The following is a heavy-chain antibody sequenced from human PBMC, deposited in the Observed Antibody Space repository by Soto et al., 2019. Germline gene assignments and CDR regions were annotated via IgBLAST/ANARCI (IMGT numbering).Heavy chain of an antibody. Sequence: PSETLSLTCAVYGGSFSGYYWSWIRQPPGNGLEWIGEIHDSRSTNYNPSLKSRIIISVDTSRNQFSLKLSSVTAADTAVYFCARAADRTRGPDFYGLDVWGQGNTVTVSS. V-gene: IGHV4-34*01. D-gene: IGHD1-1*01. CDR2: IHDSRST. CDR3: ARAADRTRGPDFYGLDV. CDR1: GGSFSGYY. J-gene: IGHJ6*02.